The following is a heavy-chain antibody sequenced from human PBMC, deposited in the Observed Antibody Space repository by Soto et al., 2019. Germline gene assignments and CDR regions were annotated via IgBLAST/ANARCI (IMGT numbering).Heavy chain of an antibody. D-gene: IGHD3-16*02. CDR2: IIPIFGTA. V-gene: IGHV1-69*06. J-gene: IGHJ4*02. Sequence: QVQLVQSGAEVKKPGSSVKVSCKASGGTFSSYAISWVRQAPGQGLEWMGGIIPIFGTANYAQKFQGRVTITADNSTSTAYMELSSLRSEDTAVYYCATHLTFGGVIAYYFDYWGQGTLVNVSS. CDR3: ATHLTFGGVIAYYFDY. CDR1: GGTFSSYA.